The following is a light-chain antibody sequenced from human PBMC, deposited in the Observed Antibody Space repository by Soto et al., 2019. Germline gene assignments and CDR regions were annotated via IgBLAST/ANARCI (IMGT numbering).Light chain of an antibody. CDR2: DAS. V-gene: IGKV3-11*01. CDR3: QQGGT. Sequence: EIVLTQSPATLSLSPGERATLSCRASQSVRSYLGWYQQRPGQAPRLLIYDASNRVTGIPTRFSGSGSGTYFTLAISSLAPEDFAVYCWQQGGTFGLGTRLEIK. CDR1: QSVRSY. J-gene: IGKJ5*01.